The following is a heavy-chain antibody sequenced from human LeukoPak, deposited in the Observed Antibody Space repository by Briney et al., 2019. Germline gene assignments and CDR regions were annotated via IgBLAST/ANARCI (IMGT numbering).Heavy chain of an antibody. J-gene: IGHJ3*02. CDR3: ARATSPYSSGWHPFDI. Sequence: SETLSLTCTVSGGSMSSYYWSWIRQPPGKGLEWIGYIYYSGSTNYNPSLKSRVTISVDTSKNQFSLKLNSVTAADTAVYYCARATSPYSSGWHPFDIWGQGTMVTVSS. CDR2: IYYSGST. D-gene: IGHD6-19*01. CDR1: GGSMSSYY. V-gene: IGHV4-59*08.